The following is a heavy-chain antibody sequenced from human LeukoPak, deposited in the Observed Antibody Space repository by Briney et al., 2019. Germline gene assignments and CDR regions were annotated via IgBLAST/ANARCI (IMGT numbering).Heavy chain of an antibody. J-gene: IGHJ4*02. V-gene: IGHV4-39*01. CDR1: GGSISSSDY. CDR3: ARRERPPYYFDY. Sequence: SETLSLTCTVSGGSISSSDYWGWIRQLPGKGLEWIGSFYYSGSTYYSPSLKSRVTISVDTSKNQFSLKLSSVTAADTAVYYCARRERPPYYFDYWGQGTLVTVSS. CDR2: FYYSGST.